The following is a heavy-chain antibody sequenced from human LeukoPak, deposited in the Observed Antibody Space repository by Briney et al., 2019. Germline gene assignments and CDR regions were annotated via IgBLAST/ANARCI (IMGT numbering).Heavy chain of an antibody. Sequence: SETLSLTCTVSGGSISSYYWSRIRQPPGKGLEWIRYIYYSGSTNYNPSLKSRVTISVDTSKNQFSLKLSSVTAADTAVYYCARAGRFLEWLPYFDYWGQGTLVTVSS. CDR1: GGSISSYY. J-gene: IGHJ4*02. D-gene: IGHD3-3*01. CDR3: ARAGRFLEWLPYFDY. V-gene: IGHV4-59*01. CDR2: IYYSGST.